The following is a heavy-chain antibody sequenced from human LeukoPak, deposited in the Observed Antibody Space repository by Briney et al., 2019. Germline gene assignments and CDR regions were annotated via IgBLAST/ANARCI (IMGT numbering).Heavy chain of an antibody. CDR2: ISSSSSYI. V-gene: IGHV3-21*04. CDR3: AKDRYGDYAFDY. J-gene: IGHJ4*02. CDR1: GFTFSSYS. D-gene: IGHD4-17*01. Sequence: PGGSLRLSCAASGFTFSSYSMNWVRQAPGEGLEWVSSISSSSSYIYYADSVKGRFTISRDNAKNSLYLQMNSLRAEDTAVYYCAKDRYGDYAFDYWGQGTLVIVSS.